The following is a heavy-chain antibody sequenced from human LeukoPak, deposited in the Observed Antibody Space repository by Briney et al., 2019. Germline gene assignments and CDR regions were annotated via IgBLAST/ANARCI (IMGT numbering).Heavy chain of an antibody. CDR2: IRSDGSNK. V-gene: IGHV3-30*02. CDR3: ARSIVGATPFDP. J-gene: IGHJ5*02. Sequence: GGSLRLSCAASGFTFSSYGMHWVRQAPGKGLEWVAFIRSDGSNKYYADSMKGRFTISRDNSKNTLYLQMNSLRAEDTAVYYCARSIVGATPFDPWGQGTLVTVSS. D-gene: IGHD1-26*01. CDR1: GFTFSSYG.